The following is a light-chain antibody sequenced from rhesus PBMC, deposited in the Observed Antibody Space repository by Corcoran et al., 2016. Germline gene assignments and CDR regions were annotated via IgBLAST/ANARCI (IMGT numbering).Light chain of an antibody. J-gene: IGKJ4*01. CDR3: QQYNNRNT. CDR2: GAS. CDR1: QSFSSY. Sequence: EIVMTQSPATLSLSPGERATLSCRASQSFSSYVAWYQQKPKQAPRLLICGASSRATGIPDRFSGSGSGTDFTIDISSLEPDDVGVYYCQQYNNRNTLGGGTKVELK. V-gene: IGKV3S9*01.